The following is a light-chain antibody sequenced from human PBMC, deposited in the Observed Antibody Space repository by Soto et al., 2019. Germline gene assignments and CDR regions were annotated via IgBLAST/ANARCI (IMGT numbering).Light chain of an antibody. CDR1: SSNIGAGYD. J-gene: IGLJ1*01. CDR2: ANS. Sequence: QSVLTQPPSVSGAPGQRVTISCTGSSSNIGAGYDVHWYQQLPGRAPKLLIYANSNRPSGFPDRFSGSRSGTSASLAITGLQAEDEADYSCQSYDSSLSGFYVFGTGTKVTVL. CDR3: QSYDSSLSGFYV. V-gene: IGLV1-40*01.